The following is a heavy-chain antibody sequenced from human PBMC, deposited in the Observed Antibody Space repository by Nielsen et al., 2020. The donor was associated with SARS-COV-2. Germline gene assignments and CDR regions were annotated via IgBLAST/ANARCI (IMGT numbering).Heavy chain of an antibody. J-gene: IGHJ5*02. Sequence: ASVKVSCKASGYTFSHYVINWVRQAPGQGLEWMGWMNTNTGDPMYAQDFTGRFVFSLDSSVSTAYLHISGLKPEDTAVYYCARVGIALVRGTPERFDPWGQGTLVTVSS. CDR3: ARVGIALVRGTPERFDP. V-gene: IGHV7-4-1*02. D-gene: IGHD3-10*01. CDR1: GYTFSHYV. CDR2: MNTNTGDP.